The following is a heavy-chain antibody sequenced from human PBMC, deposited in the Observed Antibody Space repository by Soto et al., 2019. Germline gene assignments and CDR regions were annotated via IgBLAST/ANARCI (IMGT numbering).Heavy chain of an antibody. CDR2: ISGSGGST. V-gene: IGHV3-23*01. D-gene: IGHD6-13*01. Sequence: EVQLLESGGGLVQPGGSLRLSCAASGFNFSSYAMSWVRQAPGQGLEWVAAISGSGGSTYYADSVKGRFTISRDNSKNTLYLQMNSLRAEDTAVYYCAYSSTPFDYWGQGTLVTVSS. CDR1: GFNFSSYA. J-gene: IGHJ4*02. CDR3: AYSSTPFDY.